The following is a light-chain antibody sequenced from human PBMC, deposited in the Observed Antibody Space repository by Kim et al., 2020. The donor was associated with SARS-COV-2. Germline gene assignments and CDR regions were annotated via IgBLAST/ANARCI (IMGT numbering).Light chain of an antibody. CDR2: SAS. J-gene: IGKJ5*01. CDR3: QQYYNWPIT. V-gene: IGKV3-15*01. CDR1: QSVRGK. Sequence: VSPGERPTLSCRASQSVRGKVVWYQQKPGQPPRLLLYSASTRATGIPARFSGSESGTEFTLTISSLQSEDFALYYCQQYYNWPITFGQGTRLEIK.